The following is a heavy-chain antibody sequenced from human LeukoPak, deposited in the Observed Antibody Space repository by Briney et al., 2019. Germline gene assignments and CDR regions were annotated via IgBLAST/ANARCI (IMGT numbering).Heavy chain of an antibody. J-gene: IGHJ4*02. V-gene: IGHV4-59*08. CDR2: IYYSGST. CDR1: GGSISSYY. D-gene: IGHD2-2*01. CDR3: ARMAVVPAEEPPHFDY. Sequence: ASETLSLTCTVSGGSISSYYWSWIRQPPGKGLEWIGYIYYSGSTNYNPSLKSRVTISVDTSKNQFSLKLSSVTAADTAVYYCARMAVVPAEEPPHFDYWGQGTLVTVSS.